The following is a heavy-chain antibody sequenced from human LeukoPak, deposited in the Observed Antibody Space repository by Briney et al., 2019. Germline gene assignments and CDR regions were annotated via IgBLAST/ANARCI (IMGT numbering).Heavy chain of an antibody. CDR2: TYYSGST. J-gene: IGHJ4*02. CDR3: ARHGRGTIFGVGPIDY. Sequence: SETLSLTCTVSGGSISSYYWSWIRQPPGKGLEWIGYTYYSGSTNYNPSLKSRVTISVDTSKNQFSLKLSSVTAADTAVYYCARHGRGTIFGVGPIDYWGQGTLVTVSS. CDR1: GGSISSYY. D-gene: IGHD3-3*01. V-gene: IGHV4-59*08.